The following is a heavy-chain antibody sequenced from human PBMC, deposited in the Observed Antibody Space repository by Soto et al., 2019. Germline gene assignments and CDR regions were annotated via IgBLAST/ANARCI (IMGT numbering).Heavy chain of an antibody. V-gene: IGHV1-18*01. CDR1: GYSFTNYE. D-gene: IGHD3-16*01. J-gene: IGHJ4*02. Sequence: QVQLVQSGAEVRKPGASVKVSCKASGYSFTNYEISWVRQAPGQGLEWMVWISAYNGNTKFAQKVQGRLTMATDTTTTTDNRELRILTTCDTAVYYFARNLRPQNAMDTLTFEFWSQGKLVTVSS. CDR2: ISAYNGNT. CDR3: ARNLRPQNAMDTLTFEF.